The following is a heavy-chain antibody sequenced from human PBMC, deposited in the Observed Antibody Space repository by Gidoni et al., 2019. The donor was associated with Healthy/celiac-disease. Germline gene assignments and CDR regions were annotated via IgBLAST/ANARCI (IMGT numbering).Heavy chain of an antibody. Sequence: EVQLGESGGGLLQPGRSLVLLCAAAGFAFDDYAMHWVRQAPGKGLEWVSGISWNSGSIGYADSVKGRFTISRDNAKNSLYLQMNSLRAEDTALYYCAKDSVGGYSYGRQGWDYWGQGTLVTVSS. CDR2: ISWNSGSI. V-gene: IGHV3-9*01. CDR3: AKDSVGGYSYGRQGWDY. CDR1: GFAFDDYA. D-gene: IGHD5-18*01. J-gene: IGHJ4*02.